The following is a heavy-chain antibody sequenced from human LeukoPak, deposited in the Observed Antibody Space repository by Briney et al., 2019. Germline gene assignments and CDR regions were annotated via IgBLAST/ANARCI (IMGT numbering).Heavy chain of an antibody. CDR1: GFTFSDYS. Sequence: PGGSLRLSCAGSGFTFSDYSMNWVRQTPGKRLEWVSSINNSSSYIYYADSVKGRFTISRDNAKNSLYLQMNSLRAEDTAVYYCAKVSSFGDWKAFDIWGQGTMATVSS. J-gene: IGHJ3*02. D-gene: IGHD2-21*02. CDR2: INNSSSYI. V-gene: IGHV3-21*06. CDR3: AKVSSFGDWKAFDI.